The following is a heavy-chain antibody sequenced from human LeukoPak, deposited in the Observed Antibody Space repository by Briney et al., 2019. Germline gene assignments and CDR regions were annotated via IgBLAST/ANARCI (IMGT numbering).Heavy chain of an antibody. CDR1: GFTSSSYW. Sequence: GGSLRLSCAASGFTSSSYWMHWVRQAPGKGLAWVSRINTDGSSTSYADSVKGRFTISRDNAKNTVYLQMNSLRAEDTAVYYCSLPGNYWGQGTLVTVSS. CDR2: INTDGSST. CDR3: SLPGNY. V-gene: IGHV3-74*01. J-gene: IGHJ4*02.